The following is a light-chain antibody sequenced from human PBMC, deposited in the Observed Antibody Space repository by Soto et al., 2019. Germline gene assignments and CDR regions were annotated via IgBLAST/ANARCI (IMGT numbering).Light chain of an antibody. CDR1: QSVVTN. V-gene: IGKV3-20*01. CDR3: QQYGSSPQT. CDR2: GAS. J-gene: IGKJ1*01. Sequence: EVVMTKSPATLSVSPGEGATLSCRASQSVVTNLAWYRQKPGQAPRLLIYGASDRATGIPDRFTGSGSGTDFTLTINRLEPEDFAVYFCQQYGSSPQTFGQGTKVDIK.